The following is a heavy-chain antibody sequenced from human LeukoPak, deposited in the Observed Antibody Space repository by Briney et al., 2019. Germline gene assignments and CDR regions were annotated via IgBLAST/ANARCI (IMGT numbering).Heavy chain of an antibody. D-gene: IGHD1-26*01. CDR2: IYSTGST. CDR3: ARLALQEVGATQTYYLDY. J-gene: IGHJ4*02. Sequence: KPSDTLSLTCTVAGGSISSYYWSWIRRPPGKGLEWSGDIYSTGSTNYNPSLKSRVTISVDTSKIQFSLKLSSVTAADTAVYYCARLALQEVGATQTYYLDYWGQGTLVTVSS. V-gene: IGHV4-59*07. CDR1: GGSISSYY.